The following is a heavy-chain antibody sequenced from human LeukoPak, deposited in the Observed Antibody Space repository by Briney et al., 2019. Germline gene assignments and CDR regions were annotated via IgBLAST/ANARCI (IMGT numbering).Heavy chain of an antibody. D-gene: IGHD7-27*01. Sequence: PGGSLRLSCAASGFTFTTYAMNWVRQAPGKGLEWVSGISGSGGSTYYADSVKGRFTISRDNSKNTLYLQMNSLRAEDTAVYYCATTADYWGSYGWGQGTLVTVSS. J-gene: IGHJ4*02. CDR2: ISGSGGST. CDR1: GFTFTTYA. V-gene: IGHV3-23*01. CDR3: ATTADYWGSYG.